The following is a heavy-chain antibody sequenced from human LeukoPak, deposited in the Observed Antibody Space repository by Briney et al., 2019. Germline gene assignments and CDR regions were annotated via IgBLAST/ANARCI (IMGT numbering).Heavy chain of an antibody. V-gene: IGHV4-34*01. Sequence: SETLSLTCAVYGGSFSGYYWSWIRQPPGKGLEWIGEINHSGSTNYNPSLKSRVTISVDTSKNQFPLKLSSVTAADTAVYYCARAGYGHGYYFDYWGQGTLVTVSS. J-gene: IGHJ4*02. CDR1: GGSFSGYY. D-gene: IGHD5-12*01. CDR2: INHSGST. CDR3: ARAGYGHGYYFDY.